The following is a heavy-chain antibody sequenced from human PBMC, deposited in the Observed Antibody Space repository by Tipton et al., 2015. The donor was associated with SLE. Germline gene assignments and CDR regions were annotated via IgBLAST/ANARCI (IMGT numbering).Heavy chain of an antibody. V-gene: IGHV3-23*01. CDR1: GFTFSTYA. D-gene: IGHD3-9*01. CDR2: ISGGGGST. J-gene: IGHJ4*02. CDR3: AKDQAYDILTGYLDY. Sequence: SLRLSCAASGFTFSTYAMSWVRQAPGKGLEWVATISGGGGSTYYSNSVKGRFTVSRDNSRNTLYLQMNNLRAGDTAVYYCAKDQAYDILTGYLDYWGQGTLVTVSS.